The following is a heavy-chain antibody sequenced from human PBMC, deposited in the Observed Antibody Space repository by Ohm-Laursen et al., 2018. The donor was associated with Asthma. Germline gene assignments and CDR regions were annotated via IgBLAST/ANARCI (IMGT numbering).Heavy chain of an antibody. CDR3: ARPGIVNGMDV. CDR2: INPSGGST. Sequence: VSSVKVSCKASGYTFTSYYMHWVRQAPGQGLEWMGIINPSGGSTSYAQKFQGRVTMTRDTSTSTVYMELSSLRSEDTAVYYCARPGIVNGMDVWGQGTTVTVSS. CDR1: GYTFTSYY. D-gene: IGHD1-26*01. J-gene: IGHJ6*02. V-gene: IGHV1-46*01.